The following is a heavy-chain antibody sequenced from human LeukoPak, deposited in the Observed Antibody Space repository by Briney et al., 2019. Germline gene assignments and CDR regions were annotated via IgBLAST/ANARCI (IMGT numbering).Heavy chain of an antibody. Sequence: PGGSLRLSCAASGFTFSSYSMNWVRQAPGKGLEWVPSISSSSSYIYYADSVKGRFTISRDNAKNSLYLQMNSLRAEDTAVYYCARWPYDFWSGSPLYYYGMDVWGQGTTVTVSS. CDR3: ARWPYDFWSGSPLYYYGMDV. V-gene: IGHV3-21*01. D-gene: IGHD3-3*01. CDR2: ISSSSSYI. J-gene: IGHJ6*02. CDR1: GFTFSSYS.